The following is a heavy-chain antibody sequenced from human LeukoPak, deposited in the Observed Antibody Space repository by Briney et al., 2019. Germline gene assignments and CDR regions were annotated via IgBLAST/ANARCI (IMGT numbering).Heavy chain of an antibody. CDR1: GGTFSSYA. Sequence: SVKVSCKASGGTFSSYAISWVRQAPGQGLEWMGGIIPIFGTANYAQKFQGRVTITADNSTSTAYMELSSLRSEDTAVYYCARVLIAVAGTLDYWGQGTLVTVSS. CDR2: IIPIFGTA. CDR3: ARVLIAVAGTLDY. J-gene: IGHJ4*02. V-gene: IGHV1-69*06. D-gene: IGHD6-19*01.